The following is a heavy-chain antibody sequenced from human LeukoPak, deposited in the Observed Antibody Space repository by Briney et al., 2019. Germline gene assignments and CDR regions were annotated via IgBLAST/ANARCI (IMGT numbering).Heavy chain of an antibody. CDR3: ARDPFKSSFDS. CDR2: IYTSGST. J-gene: IGHJ4*02. V-gene: IGHV4-4*07. CDR1: GGSISSYY. D-gene: IGHD1-26*01. Sequence: SETLSLTCTVSGGSISSYYWSWIRQPAGKGLEWIGRIYTSGSTNYNPSLKCRVTMSVDSSKRQFSLKLRSVTAADTAMYYCARDPFKSSFDSWGQGSLVTVSS.